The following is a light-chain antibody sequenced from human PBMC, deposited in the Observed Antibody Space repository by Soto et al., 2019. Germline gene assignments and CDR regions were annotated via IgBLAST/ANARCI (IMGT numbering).Light chain of an antibody. CDR2: DVT. Sequence: QSALTQPASVSGSPGQSITISCTGTSSDVGGYIYVSWYQQHPGKGPKLMIYDVTSRPSGVSYRFSGSKSGNTASLTISGLQAEDEADYYCSSYTTSSSYVFGTGTKLTVL. CDR3: SSYTTSSSYV. J-gene: IGLJ1*01. V-gene: IGLV2-14*01. CDR1: SSDVGGYIY.